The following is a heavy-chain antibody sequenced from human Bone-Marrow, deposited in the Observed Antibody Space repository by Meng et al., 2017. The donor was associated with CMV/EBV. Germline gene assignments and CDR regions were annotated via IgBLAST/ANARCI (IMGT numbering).Heavy chain of an antibody. CDR1: GYAFSRFW. CDR3: ARDPWCTL. D-gene: IGHD2-8*01. CDR2: IKQDGSEK. Sequence: GESLKISCVGSGYAFSRFWMSWVRQAPGKGLEWVANIKQDGSEKHYVDSVRGRFTISRDNAKNSLYLQMISLTVEDTAVYYCARDPWCTLWGQGNLVNVAS. J-gene: IGHJ4*02. V-gene: IGHV3-7*01.